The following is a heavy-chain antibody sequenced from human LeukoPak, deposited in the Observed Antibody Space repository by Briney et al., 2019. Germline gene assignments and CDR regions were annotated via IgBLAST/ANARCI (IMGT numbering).Heavy chain of an antibody. D-gene: IGHD3-9*01. V-gene: IGHV3-73*01. Sequence: GGSLRLSCAASGFTFSGSAMHWVRQASGKGLEWVGRIRSKANSYATAYAASVKGRFTISRDDSKNTAYLQMNSLKTEDTAVYYCTSTYYDILTGYVYWGQGTLVTVSS. CDR1: GFTFSGSA. J-gene: IGHJ4*02. CDR3: TSTYYDILTGYVY. CDR2: IRSKANSYAT.